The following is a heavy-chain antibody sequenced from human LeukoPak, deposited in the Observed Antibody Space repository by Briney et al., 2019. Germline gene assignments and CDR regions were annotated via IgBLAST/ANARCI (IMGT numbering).Heavy chain of an antibody. J-gene: IGHJ4*02. CDR2: INQDGSEK. D-gene: IGHD3-3*01. CDR3: ARIPEWRNYLDY. CDR1: GFTFSNYW. Sequence: PGGSLRPSCAASGFTFSNYWMSWVRQAPGKGLEWVANINQDGSEKNYVDSVKGRFTISRDNAKNSLYLQMNGLRAEDTAVYYCARIPEWRNYLDYWGQGTLVTVSS. V-gene: IGHV3-7*01.